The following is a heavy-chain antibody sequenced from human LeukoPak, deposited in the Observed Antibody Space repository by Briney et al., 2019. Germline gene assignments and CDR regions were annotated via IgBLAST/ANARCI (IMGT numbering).Heavy chain of an antibody. CDR2: IYPGDSDT. CDR3: ARRLSSSWGDPYYYYGMDV. V-gene: IGHV5-51*01. Sequence: GESLKISCKGSGYSSTSYWIGWVRQMPGKGLEWMGIIYPGDSDTRYSPSFQGQVTISADKSISTAYLQWSSLKASDTAMYYCARRLSSSWGDPYYYYGMDVWGQGTTVTVSS. CDR1: GYSSTSYW. J-gene: IGHJ6*02. D-gene: IGHD6-13*01.